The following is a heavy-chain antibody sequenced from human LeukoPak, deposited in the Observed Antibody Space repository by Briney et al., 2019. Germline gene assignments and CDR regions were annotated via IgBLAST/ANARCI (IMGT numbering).Heavy chain of an antibody. CDR2: ISGSGDGT. D-gene: IGHD3-10*01. CDR3: AKERKEVVLLWFGELGS. Sequence: GGSLRLSCAASGFTFSTYAMSWIRQAPGKGLEWVSAISGSGDGTYYADSVKGRFTISRDNSRNTVFLQINSLRAEDTAVYYCAKERKEVVLLWFGELGSWGQGTLVTVSS. J-gene: IGHJ4*02. CDR1: GFTFSTYA. V-gene: IGHV3-23*01.